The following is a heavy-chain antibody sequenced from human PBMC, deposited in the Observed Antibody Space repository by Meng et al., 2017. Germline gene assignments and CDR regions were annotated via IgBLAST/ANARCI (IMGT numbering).Heavy chain of an antibody. CDR2: INPNSGGT. V-gene: IGHV1-2*02. D-gene: IGHD3-22*01. CDR3: ARDPNYYDSSGYYYFRGGYYYGMDV. J-gene: IGHJ6*02. CDR1: GYTFTGYY. Sequence: ASVKVSCKASGYTFTGYYMHWVRQAPGQGLEWMGWINPNSGGTNYAQKFQGRVTMTRDTSISTAYMELSRLRSDDTAVYYCARDPNYYDSSGYYYFRGGYYYGMDVWGQGTTVTVSS.